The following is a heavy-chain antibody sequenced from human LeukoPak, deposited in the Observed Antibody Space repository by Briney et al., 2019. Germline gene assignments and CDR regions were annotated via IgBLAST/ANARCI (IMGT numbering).Heavy chain of an antibody. CDR3: TRDQGYYPDTGAFDI. J-gene: IGHJ3*02. Sequence: GRSLRLSCAPSGFTFGDFAINWVRQAPGKGLEWVGFIRSKTYRGTTEYAASVKGRFTISRDDSNSIAYLKMNSLKTEDTALYYCTRDQGYYPDTGAFDIWGQGTMVTVSS. V-gene: IGHV3-49*04. CDR1: GFTFGDFA. D-gene: IGHD3-10*01. CDR2: IRSKTYRGTT.